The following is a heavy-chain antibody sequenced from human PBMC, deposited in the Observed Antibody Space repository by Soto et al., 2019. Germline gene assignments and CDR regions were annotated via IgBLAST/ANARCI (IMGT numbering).Heavy chain of an antibody. CDR3: ARERHLGYCSGGSCCDFDY. J-gene: IGHJ4*02. CDR1: GFTFSSYW. Sequence: GGSLRLSCAASGFTFSSYWMSWVRQAPGKGLEWVANIKQDGSEKYYVDSVKGRFTISRDNAKNSLYLQMNSLRAEDTAVYYCARERHLGYCSGGSCCDFDYWGQGTLVTVSS. D-gene: IGHD2-15*01. V-gene: IGHV3-7*05. CDR2: IKQDGSEK.